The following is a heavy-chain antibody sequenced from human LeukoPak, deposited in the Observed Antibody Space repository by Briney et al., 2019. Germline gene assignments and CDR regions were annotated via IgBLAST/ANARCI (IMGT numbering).Heavy chain of an antibody. J-gene: IGHJ4*02. Sequence: ASVKVSCKASGYTFTGYYMHWVRQAPGQGLEWMGWINPNSGGTNYAQKFQGRVTMTRDTSISTAYMELSRLRSDDTAVYYCARGPPRYDFWSGYAPTRLGSTFDYWGQGTLVTVSS. CDR2: INPNSGGT. D-gene: IGHD3-3*01. CDR3: ARGPPRYDFWSGYAPTRLGSTFDY. V-gene: IGHV1-2*02. CDR1: GYTFTGYY.